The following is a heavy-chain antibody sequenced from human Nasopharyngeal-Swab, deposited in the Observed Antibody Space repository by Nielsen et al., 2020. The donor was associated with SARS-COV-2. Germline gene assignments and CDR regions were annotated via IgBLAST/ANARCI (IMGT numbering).Heavy chain of an antibody. V-gene: IGHV3-53*01. J-gene: IGHJ6*02. CDR1: GFTVSSNY. D-gene: IGHD3-3*01. CDR2: IYSGGST. CDR3: ARDPRWSGYYYYYYGMDV. Sequence: GESLKISCAASGFTVSSNYMNWVRQAPGKGLEWVSVIYSGGSTYYADSVKDRLTIYRDNSKNTLYLQMNSLRAEDTAVYYCARDPRWSGYYYYYYGMDVWGQGTTVTVSS.